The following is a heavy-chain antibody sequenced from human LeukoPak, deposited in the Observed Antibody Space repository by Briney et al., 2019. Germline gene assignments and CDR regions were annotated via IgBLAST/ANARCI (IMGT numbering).Heavy chain of an antibody. CDR3: AREAHYYYDSSGYHNGLNAFDI. D-gene: IGHD3-22*01. J-gene: IGHJ3*02. CDR1: GYTFTSYG. CDR2: ISAYNGNT. Sequence: ASVKVSCKASGYTFTSYGISWVRQAPVQGLEWMGWISAYNGNTNYAQKLQGRVTMTTDTSTSTACMELRSLRSDDTAVYYCAREAHYYYDSSGYHNGLNAFDIWGQGTMVTVSS. V-gene: IGHV1-18*01.